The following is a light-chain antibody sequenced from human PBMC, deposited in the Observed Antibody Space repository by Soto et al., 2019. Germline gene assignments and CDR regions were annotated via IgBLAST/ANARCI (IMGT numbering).Light chain of an antibody. J-gene: IGKJ1*01. V-gene: IGKV1-5*03. Sequence: DIQMTQSPSILSAPVGDSVTITCRASQSISGWLAWYQQKPGKAPKLLISKASTLESGVPSRFSGSGSGTEFTLTISSLQPDDFATYYCQQYNSYSLTFGQGTKVEI. CDR1: QSISGW. CDR2: KAS. CDR3: QQYNSYSLT.